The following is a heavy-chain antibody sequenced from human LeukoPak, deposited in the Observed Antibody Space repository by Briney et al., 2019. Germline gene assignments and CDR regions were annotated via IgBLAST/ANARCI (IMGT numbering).Heavy chain of an antibody. D-gene: IGHD3-10*01. CDR2: ISSSGSTI. J-gene: IGHJ4*02. Sequence: GGSLRLSCAASGFAFSSYEMNWVRQAPGKGLEWVSYISSSGSTIYYADSVKGRFTISRDNSKNTLYLQMNSLRAEDTAVYYCAKGITMVRGPEPNFDYWGQGTLVTVSS. V-gene: IGHV3-48*03. CDR1: GFAFSSYE. CDR3: AKGITMVRGPEPNFDY.